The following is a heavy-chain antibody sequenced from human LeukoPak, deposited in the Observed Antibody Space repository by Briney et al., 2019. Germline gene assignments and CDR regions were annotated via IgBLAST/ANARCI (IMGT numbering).Heavy chain of an antibody. CDR1: GGSIGSSYYY. CDR3: ARGAIVGATNWFDP. D-gene: IGHD1-26*01. V-gene: IGHV4-61*05. Sequence: SSETLSLTCTVSGGSIGSSYYYWGWIRQPPGRGLEWLGYIYYSGSTNYNPSLKSRVTISLDTSKNQFLLKLSSVTAADTAVYYCARGAIVGATNWFDPWGQGTLVTVSS. J-gene: IGHJ5*02. CDR2: IYYSGST.